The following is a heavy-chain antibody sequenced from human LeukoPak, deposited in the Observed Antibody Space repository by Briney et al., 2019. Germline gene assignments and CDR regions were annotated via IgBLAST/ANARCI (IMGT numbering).Heavy chain of an antibody. CDR1: GFTFSSFW. Sequence: GGSLRLSCAVSGFTFSSFWMHWVRQAPGKELEWVANIKQDGTEKWDVDSVKGRFTISRDNAKNSLYLQMNSLRAEDTAVYYCARRYFDLWGRGTLVTVSS. CDR2: IKQDGTEK. J-gene: IGHJ2*01. CDR3: ARRYFDL. V-gene: IGHV3-7*03.